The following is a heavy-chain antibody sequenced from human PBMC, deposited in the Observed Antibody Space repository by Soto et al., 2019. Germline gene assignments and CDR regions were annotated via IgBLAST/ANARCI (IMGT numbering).Heavy chain of an antibody. J-gene: IGHJ4*02. CDR2: IYWDDDK. V-gene: IGHV2-5*02. D-gene: IGHD5-18*01. Sequence: QITLKESGPTLVKPTQTLTLTCSFSGFSLSTNGVGVGWIRQPPGKALEWLALIYWDDDKRYSPSLKTRLTITKDTSKNRVVLTMTNMDPVDTATYYCAHKPYSFRWAVDYWGQGALVTVSS. CDR1: GFSLSTNGVG. CDR3: AHKPYSFRWAVDY.